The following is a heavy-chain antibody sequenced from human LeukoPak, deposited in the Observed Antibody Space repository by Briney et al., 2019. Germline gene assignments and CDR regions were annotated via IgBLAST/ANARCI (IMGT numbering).Heavy chain of an antibody. CDR2: IKSSGDTI. CDR1: GFTFSSQS. D-gene: IGHD2-15*01. CDR3: ARETREAGSGDHQTDSFDV. V-gene: IGHV3-48*04. J-gene: IGHJ3*01. Sequence: QPGGSLRLSCAASGFTFSSQSMNWVRQAPGKGLEWVSYIKSSGDTIHYADSVKGRFTISRDNAKNTLYLQMNSLRVEDTALYYCARETREAGSGDHQTDSFDVWGQGTMVSVSS.